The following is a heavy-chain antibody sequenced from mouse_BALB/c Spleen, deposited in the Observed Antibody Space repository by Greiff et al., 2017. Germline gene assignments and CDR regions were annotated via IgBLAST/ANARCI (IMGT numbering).Heavy chain of an antibody. Sequence: QVQLQQPGAELVKPGASVKLSCKASGYTFTSYWMHWVKQRPGQGLEWIGEINPSNGRTNYNEKFKSKATLTVDKSSSTAYMQLSSLTSEDSAVYYCARPIYYGNYVGYWGQGTTLTVSS. CDR1: GYTFTSYW. J-gene: IGHJ2*01. CDR3: ARPIYYGNYVGY. CDR2: INPSNGRT. D-gene: IGHD2-1*01. V-gene: IGHV1S81*02.